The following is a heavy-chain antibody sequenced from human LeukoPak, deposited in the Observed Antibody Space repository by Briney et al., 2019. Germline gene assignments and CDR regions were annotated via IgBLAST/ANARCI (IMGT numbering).Heavy chain of an antibody. J-gene: IGHJ6*02. Sequence: GESLKISCKGSGYSFTSYWIGWVRQMPGKGLAWMGIIYPGDSDTRYSPSFQGQVTISADKSISTAYLQWSSLKASDTAMYYCARVRGGSGYYYRAYYYGMDVWGQGTTVTVSS. CDR3: ARVRGGSGYYYRAYYYGMDV. V-gene: IGHV5-51*01. CDR1: GYSFTSYW. CDR2: IYPGDSDT. D-gene: IGHD3-22*01.